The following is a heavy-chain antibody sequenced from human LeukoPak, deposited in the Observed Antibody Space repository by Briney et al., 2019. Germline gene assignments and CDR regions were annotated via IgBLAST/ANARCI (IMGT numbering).Heavy chain of an antibody. CDR2: IYYSGTA. D-gene: IGHD6-19*01. V-gene: IGHV4-59*01. CDR1: GGSISSYY. CDR3: ARVNTEGSADY. J-gene: IGHJ4*02. Sequence: PSETLSLTCTVSGGSISSYYWSWIRQPPGKGLEWIGFIYYSGTANYNPSLKSRVTISVDTSKNQFSLKLTSVTAADTAVYYCARVNTEGSADYWGQGTLVTVPS.